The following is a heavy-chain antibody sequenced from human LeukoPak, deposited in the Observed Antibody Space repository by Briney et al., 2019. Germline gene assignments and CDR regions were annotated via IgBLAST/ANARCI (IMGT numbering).Heavy chain of an antibody. CDR3: AKIGGSIIF. CDR1: GFTFSNYA. CDR2: ISGSASST. V-gene: IGHV3-23*01. J-gene: IGHJ4*02. Sequence: PGGSLRLSCAASGFTFSNYAMSWVRQAPGKGLEWVSAISGSASSTYHADSVKGRFTISRDNSKNTLYLQMNSLRAEDTAVYYCAKIGGSIIFWGQGTLVTVSS. D-gene: IGHD3-16*01.